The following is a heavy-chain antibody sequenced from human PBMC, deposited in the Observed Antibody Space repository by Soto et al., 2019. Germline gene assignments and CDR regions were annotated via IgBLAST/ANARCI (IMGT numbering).Heavy chain of an antibody. CDR3: ARGRYGDY. D-gene: IGHD1-1*01. Sequence: QIHLVQSGAEVKKPGASVKVSCKGSGYGFTTYGITWVRQAPGQGLEWMAWISAHNGNTNYARKLQGRVTVTRDTSTSTAYMELRSLRSDATAVYYCARGRYGDYWGQGARVTVSS. J-gene: IGHJ4*02. V-gene: IGHV1-18*01. CDR1: GYGFTTYG. CDR2: ISAHNGNT.